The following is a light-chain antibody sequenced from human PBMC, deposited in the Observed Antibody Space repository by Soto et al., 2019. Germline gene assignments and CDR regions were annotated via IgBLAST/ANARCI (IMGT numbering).Light chain of an antibody. CDR1: SSNIRSNA. CDR3: AAWDDSMNDFV. V-gene: IGLV1-44*01. CDR2: DNN. Sequence: QSVLTQPPSASGTPGQRVTISCSGSSSNIRSNAVNWYQQLPGTAPTLLIYDNNQRPSGVPDRFSGSKSGTSASLAISGLQSEDEADFYCAAWDDSMNDFVFGTGTKGTVL. J-gene: IGLJ1*01.